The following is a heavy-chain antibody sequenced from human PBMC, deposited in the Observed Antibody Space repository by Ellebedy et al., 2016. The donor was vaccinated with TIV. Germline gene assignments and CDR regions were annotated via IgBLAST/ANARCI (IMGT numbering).Heavy chain of an antibody. CDR2: IYHSGST. J-gene: IGHJ4*02. CDR1: GGSISSGGYS. D-gene: IGHD5-12*01. Sequence: SETLSLXXAVSGGSISSGGYSWSWIRQPPGKGLEYIGYIYHSGSTYYNPSLKSRVTMSVDRSKNQFSLKLSSVTAADTAVYFCAREAEGYSGFMDYWGQGTLVTVSS. V-gene: IGHV4-30-2*01. CDR3: AREAEGYSGFMDY.